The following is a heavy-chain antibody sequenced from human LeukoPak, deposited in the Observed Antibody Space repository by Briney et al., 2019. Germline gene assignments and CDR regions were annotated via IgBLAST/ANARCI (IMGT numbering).Heavy chain of an antibody. CDR1: GFSFSSYE. J-gene: IGHJ4*02. Sequence: GGSLRLSCAASGFSFSSYEMNWVRQAPGKGLEWVSNISPSGSTKYYADSVKGRFTISRDSAKNSLYLQMNSLRAEDTGVYYCAKLAVASADSWGQGTLVTVSS. CDR2: ISPSGSTK. D-gene: IGHD6-19*01. V-gene: IGHV3-48*03. CDR3: AKLAVASADS.